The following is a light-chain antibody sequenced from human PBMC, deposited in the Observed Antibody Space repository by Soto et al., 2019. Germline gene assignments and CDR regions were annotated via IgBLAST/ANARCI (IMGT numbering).Light chain of an antibody. CDR1: QNISTY. CDR3: HQAYSIPRT. CDR2: VAS. J-gene: IGKJ1*01. V-gene: IGKV1-39*01. Sequence: DIQMTQSPSSLSASIGDRVTITCRASQNISTYLNWYQQRPGKAPKVLIYVASTLQSGVSSRFSGSGSGTDFTLTINSLQPEDFATYYCHQAYSIPRTFGQGTTMEI.